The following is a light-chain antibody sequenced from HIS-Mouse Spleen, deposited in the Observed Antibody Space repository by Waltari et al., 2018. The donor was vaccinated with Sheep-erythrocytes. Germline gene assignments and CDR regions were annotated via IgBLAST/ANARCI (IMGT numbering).Light chain of an antibody. CDR3: QQRSNWPQPWT. CDR2: DAS. CDR1: QSVSSY. Sequence: EIVLTQSPATLSLSPGERATLSCRASQSVSSYLAWYQQKPGQAPRLLIYDASNRATGIPARFSGSGSGTDFTLTISSLEPEEFAVYYCQQRSNWPQPWTFGQGTKVEIK. V-gene: IGKV3-11*01. J-gene: IGKJ1*01.